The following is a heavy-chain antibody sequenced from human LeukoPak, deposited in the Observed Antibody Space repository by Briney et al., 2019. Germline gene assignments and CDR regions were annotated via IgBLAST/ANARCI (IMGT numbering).Heavy chain of an antibody. D-gene: IGHD5-24*01. CDR3: ARQLSLALGY. CDR1: GGSFSGYY. Sequence: SETLSLTCAVYGGSFSGYYWSWIRQPPGKGLEWIGEINHSGSTNYNPSLKSRVTISVDTSKNQFSPKLSSVTAADTAVYYCARQLSLALGYWGQGTLVTVSS. CDR2: INHSGST. V-gene: IGHV4-34*01. J-gene: IGHJ4*02.